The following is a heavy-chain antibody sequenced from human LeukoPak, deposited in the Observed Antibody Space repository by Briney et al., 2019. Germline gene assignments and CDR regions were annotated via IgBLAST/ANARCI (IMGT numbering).Heavy chain of an antibody. D-gene: IGHD3-3*01. CDR1: GGSISSYY. V-gene: IGHV4-59*01. J-gene: IGHJ6*02. Sequence: SETLSLTCTVSGGSISSYYWSWIRQPPGKGLEWIGYIYYSGSSNYNPSLKSRVTISVDTSKNQFSLKLSSVTAADTAVYYCARGGPDFWSGYRLYGMDVWGQGTTVTVSS. CDR3: ARGGPDFWSGYRLYGMDV. CDR2: IYYSGSS.